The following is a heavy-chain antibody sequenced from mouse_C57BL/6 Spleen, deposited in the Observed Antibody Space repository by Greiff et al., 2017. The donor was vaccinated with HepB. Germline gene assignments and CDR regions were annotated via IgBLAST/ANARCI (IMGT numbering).Heavy chain of an antibody. CDR2: IYPSDSET. J-gene: IGHJ1*03. CDR3: ARAPYYGSTDWYFDV. V-gene: IGHV1-61*01. Sequence: LQQPGAELVRPGSSVKLSCKASGYTFTSYWMDWVKQRPGQGLEWIGNIYPSDSETHYNQKFKDKATLTVDKSSSTAYMQLSSLTSEDSAVYYCARAPYYGSTDWYFDVWGTGTTVTVSS. D-gene: IGHD1-1*01. CDR1: GYTFTSYW.